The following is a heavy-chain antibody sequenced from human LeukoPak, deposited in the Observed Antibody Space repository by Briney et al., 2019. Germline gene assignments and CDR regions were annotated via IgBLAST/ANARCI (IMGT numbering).Heavy chain of an antibody. V-gene: IGHV1-46*01. CDR2: INPSGGST. CDR1: GYTFTSYY. CDR3: ARHIMYYYDSSGNNWFDP. J-gene: IGHJ5*02. Sequence: ASVKVSCKASGYTFTSYYIHWVRQAPGQGLEWMGIINPSGGSTTYAQKFQGRITITRDTPTSTVYMVLSSLRSEDTAVYYCARHIMYYYDSSGNNWFDPWGQGTLVTVSS. D-gene: IGHD3-22*01.